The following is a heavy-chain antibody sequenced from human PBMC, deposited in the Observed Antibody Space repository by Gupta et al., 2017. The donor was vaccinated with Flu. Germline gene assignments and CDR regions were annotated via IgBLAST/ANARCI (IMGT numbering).Heavy chain of an antibody. CDR3: ARDLGVDSGSYYGGYYYYYYYGMDV. CDR2: ISSSSSTI. CDR1: GFTFSSYS. J-gene: IGHJ6*02. V-gene: IGHV3-48*01. D-gene: IGHD1-26*01. Sequence: EVQLVESGGGLVQPGGSLRLSCAASGFTFSSYSMNWVRQAPGKGLEWVSYISSSSSTIYYADAVKGRFTISRDNAKNSLYLQMNSLRAEDTAVYYCARDLGVDSGSYYGGYYYYYYYGMDVWGQGTTVTVSS.